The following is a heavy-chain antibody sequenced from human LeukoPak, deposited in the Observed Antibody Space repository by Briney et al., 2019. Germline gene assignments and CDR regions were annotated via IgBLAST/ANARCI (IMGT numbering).Heavy chain of an antibody. CDR1: GFTFSSSA. CDR2: IYSGGST. D-gene: IGHD1-26*01. J-gene: IGHJ4*02. Sequence: GGSLRLSCAASGFTFSSSAMNWVRQAPGKGLEWVSVIYSGGSTYYADSVKGRFTISRDNSKNTLYLQMNSLRAEDTAVYYCARAYSGSSPPDYWGQETLVTVSS. V-gene: IGHV3-53*01. CDR3: ARAYSGSSPPDY.